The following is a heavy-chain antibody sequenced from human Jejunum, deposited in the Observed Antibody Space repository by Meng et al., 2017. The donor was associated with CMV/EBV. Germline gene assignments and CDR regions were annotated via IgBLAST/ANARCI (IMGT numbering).Heavy chain of an antibody. V-gene: IGHV3-30*01. CDR2: ISYDGSHQ. CDR3: AREAFSGGYDDGFDP. D-gene: IGHD5-12*01. Sequence: SGFIFSTYAMHWVRQAPGKGLEWLAVISYDGSHQYYADSVKGRFTISKDNSNNTLYLQMNSPRAEDTAVYYCAREAFSGGYDDGFDPWGQGTLVTVSS. J-gene: IGHJ5*02. CDR1: GFIFSTYA.